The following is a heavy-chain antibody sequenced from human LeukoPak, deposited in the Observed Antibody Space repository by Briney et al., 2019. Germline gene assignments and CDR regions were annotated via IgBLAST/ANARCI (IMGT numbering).Heavy chain of an antibody. J-gene: IGHJ4*02. D-gene: IGHD5-18*01. V-gene: IGHV4-34*01. CDR2: INHSGST. Sequence: PSETLSLTCAVYGGSFSGYYWSWIRQPPGKGLEWIGEINHSGSTNYNPSLKSRVTISVDTSKNQFSLKLSSVTAADTTVYYCASRQGYSYGPRDYWGQGTLVTVSS. CDR3: ASRQGYSYGPRDY. CDR1: GGSFSGYY.